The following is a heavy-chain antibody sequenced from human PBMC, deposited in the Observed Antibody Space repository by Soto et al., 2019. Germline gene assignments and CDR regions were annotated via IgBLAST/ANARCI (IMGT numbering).Heavy chain of an antibody. CDR3: AREWSVANPGY. D-gene: IGHD5-12*01. CDR1: EFTFRSYW. CDR2: ISGDGSST. Sequence: EVQLVDSGGGLVQPGGSLRLSCAASEFTFRSYWMHWVRQSPGKGLVWVSRISGDGSSTTYADSVRGRFTISRDNAKNTVYLQMNSLRPEDTAVHYCAREWSVANPGYWGQGTQVTVSS. V-gene: IGHV3-74*01. J-gene: IGHJ4*02.